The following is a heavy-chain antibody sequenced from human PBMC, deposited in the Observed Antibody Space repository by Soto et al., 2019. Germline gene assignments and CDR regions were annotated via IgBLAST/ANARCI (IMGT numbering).Heavy chain of an antibody. V-gene: IGHV3-33*01. CDR3: ARDTARAMVRIYYGMDV. J-gene: IGHJ6*02. D-gene: IGHD3-10*01. CDR1: GFTFSSYG. CDR2: IWYDGSNK. Sequence: QVQLVESGGGVVQPGRSLRLSCAASGFTFSSYGMHWVRQAPGKGLEWVAVIWYDGSNKYYADSVKGRFTISRDNSKNTLYLQVNSLRAEDTAVYYCARDTARAMVRIYYGMDVWSQGTTVTVSS.